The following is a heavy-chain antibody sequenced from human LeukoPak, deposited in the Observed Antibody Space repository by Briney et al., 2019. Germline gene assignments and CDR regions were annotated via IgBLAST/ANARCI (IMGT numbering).Heavy chain of an antibody. CDR3: ARGDSSVGLTY. CDR2: INHSGST. J-gene: IGHJ4*02. D-gene: IGHD1-26*01. CDR1: GGSFSGYY. Sequence: SETLSLTCAVYGGSFSGYYWSWIRQPPGKGLEWIGEINHSGSTNYNPSLKSQVTISVDTSKNQFSLKLSSVTAADTAVYYCARGDSSVGLTYWGQGTLVTVSS. V-gene: IGHV4-34*01.